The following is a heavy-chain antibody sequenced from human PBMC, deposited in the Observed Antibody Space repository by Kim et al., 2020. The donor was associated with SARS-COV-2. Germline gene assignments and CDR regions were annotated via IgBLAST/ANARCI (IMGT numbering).Heavy chain of an antibody. CDR2: ISWNSGSI. CDR3: AKPNSSGWFLSGEYGMDV. D-gene: IGHD6-19*01. Sequence: GGSLRLSCAASGFTFDDYAMHWVRQAPGKGLEWVSGISWNSGSIGYADSVKGRFTISRDNAKNSLYLQMNSLRAEDTALYYCAKPNSSGWFLSGEYGMDVWGQGTTVTVSS. CDR1: GFTFDDYA. J-gene: IGHJ6*02. V-gene: IGHV3-9*01.